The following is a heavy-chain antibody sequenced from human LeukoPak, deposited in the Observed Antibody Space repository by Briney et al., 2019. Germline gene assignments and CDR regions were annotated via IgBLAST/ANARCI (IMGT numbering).Heavy chain of an antibody. D-gene: IGHD3-3*01. CDR2: ISYDGSNK. CDR1: RFTFSSYA. CDR3: ARSLRFLESLDY. J-gene: IGHJ4*02. Sequence: PGRSLRLSCAASRFTFSSYAMHWVRQAPGKGLEWVAVISYDGSNKYYADSVKGRFTISRDNSKNTLYLQMNSLRAEDTAVYYCARSLRFLESLDYWGQGTLVTVSS. V-gene: IGHV3-30*04.